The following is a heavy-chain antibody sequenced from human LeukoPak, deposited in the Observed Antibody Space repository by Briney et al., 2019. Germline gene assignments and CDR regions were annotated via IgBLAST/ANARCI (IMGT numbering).Heavy chain of an antibody. CDR1: GGSISSSSYY. J-gene: IGHJ5*02. CDR2: IYYSGST. CDR3: ARRPGEDIVLMVYADWFDP. D-gene: IGHD2-8*01. Sequence: PSETLSLTCTVSGGSISSSSYYWGWIRQPPGKGLEWIGSIYYSGSTYYNPSLKSRVTISVDTSKNQFSLKLSSVTAADTAVHYCARRPGEDIVLMVYADWFDPWGQGTLVTVSS. V-gene: IGHV4-39*01.